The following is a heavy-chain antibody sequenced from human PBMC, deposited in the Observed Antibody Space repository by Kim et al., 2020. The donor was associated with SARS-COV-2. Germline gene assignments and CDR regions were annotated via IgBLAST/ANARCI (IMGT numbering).Heavy chain of an antibody. CDR1: GFTFSSYA. CDR3: AKDEYYYGSGSYSN. J-gene: IGHJ4*02. Sequence: GGSLRLSCAASGFTFSSYAMSWVRQAPGKGLEWVSAISGSGGSTYYADSVKGRFTISRDNSKNTLYLQMNSLRAEDTAVYYCAKDEYYYGSGSYSNWGQGTLVTVSS. V-gene: IGHV3-23*01. CDR2: ISGSGGST. D-gene: IGHD3-10*01.